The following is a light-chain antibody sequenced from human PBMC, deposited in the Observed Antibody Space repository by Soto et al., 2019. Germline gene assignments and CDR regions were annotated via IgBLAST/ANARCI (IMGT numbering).Light chain of an antibody. Sequence: QSALTQPASVSGSPGQSIIISCTGTSGDVGGYNFVSWYQQHPGKAPKLMLYDVSNRPSGVSNRFSGSKSGNTASLTISGLQAEDEAIYYCSSYSSSSTLVIFGGGTQLTVL. CDR2: DVS. V-gene: IGLV2-14*03. CDR3: SSYSSSSTLVI. J-gene: IGLJ2*01. CDR1: SGDVGGYNF.